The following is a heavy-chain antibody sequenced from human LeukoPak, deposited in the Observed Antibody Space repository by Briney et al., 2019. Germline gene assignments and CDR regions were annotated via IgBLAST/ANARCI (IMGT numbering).Heavy chain of an antibody. J-gene: IGHJ4*02. D-gene: IGHD3-10*01. Sequence: GGSLRLSCAASGFTFSSYSMNWVRQAPGKGLEWVSSISSSSSHIYYADSVEGRFTISRDNAKNSLYLQMNSLRAEDTAVYYCARDRGSQDYWGQGTLVTVSS. CDR1: GFTFSSYS. V-gene: IGHV3-21*04. CDR2: ISSSSSHI. CDR3: ARDRGSQDY.